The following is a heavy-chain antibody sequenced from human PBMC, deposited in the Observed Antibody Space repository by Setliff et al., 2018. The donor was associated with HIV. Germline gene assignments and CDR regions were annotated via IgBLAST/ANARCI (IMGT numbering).Heavy chain of an antibody. J-gene: IGHJ5*02. CDR2: ISHSGTT. CDR1: NGSFSGYY. V-gene: IGHV4-34*01. D-gene: IGHD2-21*01. CDR3: ALLAVPFIVETISPP. Sequence: PSETLSLTCAVYNGSFSGYYWSWIRQPPGKGLEWIGEISHSGTTTYNPSLKSRVTMSVDTSKNQFSLKLNTVTAADTAMYYCALLAVPFIVETISPPWGQGSLVTVSS.